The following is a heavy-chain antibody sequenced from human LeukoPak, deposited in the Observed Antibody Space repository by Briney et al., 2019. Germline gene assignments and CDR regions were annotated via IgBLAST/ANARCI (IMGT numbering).Heavy chain of an antibody. J-gene: IGHJ4*02. CDR1: GFTFSSYE. CDR2: ISSSGSTI. D-gene: IGHD3-10*01. CDR3: ARSSIRFGELFDY. V-gene: IGHV3-48*03. Sequence: PGGSLRLSCAASGFTFSSYEMNWVRQAPGKGLEWVSYISSSGSTIYYADSVKGRLTISRDNAKNSLYLQMNSLRAEDTAVYYCARSSIRFGELFDYWGQGTLVTVSS.